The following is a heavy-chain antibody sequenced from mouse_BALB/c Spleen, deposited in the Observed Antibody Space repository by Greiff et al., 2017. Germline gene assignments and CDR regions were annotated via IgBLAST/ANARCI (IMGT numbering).Heavy chain of an antibody. V-gene: IGHV1-80*01. J-gene: IGHJ4*01. CDR2: IYPGDGDT. CDR1: GYAFSSYW. D-gene: IGHD1-1*01. CDR3: ARRKDHTGAMDY. Sequence: QVQLKESGAELVRPGSSVKISCKASGYAFSSYWMNWVKQRPGQGLEWIGQIYPGDGDTNYNGKFKGKATLTADKSSSTAYMQLSSLTSEDSAVYFCARRKDHTGAMDYWGQGTSVTVSS.